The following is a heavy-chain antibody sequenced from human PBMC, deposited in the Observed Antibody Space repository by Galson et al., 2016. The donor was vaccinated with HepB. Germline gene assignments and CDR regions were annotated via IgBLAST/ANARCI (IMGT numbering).Heavy chain of an antibody. CDR3: AKDHGGYSGFDY. CDR1: GFTFGTYT. Sequence: SLRLSCAASGFTFGTYTMHWIRQAPGEGLQWVSLITGDRANAYYADSVKSRFTISRDNRNNSLYLQMNSLSTEDTALYYCAKDHGGYSGFDYWGQGTLVTVSS. V-gene: IGHV3-43*01. J-gene: IGHJ4*02. D-gene: IGHD4-17*01. CDR2: ITGDRANA.